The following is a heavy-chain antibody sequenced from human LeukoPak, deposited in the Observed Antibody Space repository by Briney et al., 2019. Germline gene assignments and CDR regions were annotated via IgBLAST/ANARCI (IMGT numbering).Heavy chain of an antibody. V-gene: IGHV1-18*01. CDR1: GYTFTSYG. D-gene: IGHD3-16*01. J-gene: IGHJ6*03. Sequence: ASVKVSCKASGYTFTSYGISWVRQAPGQGLEWMGWISAYSGNTNYAQKLQGRVTMTTDTSTSTAYMELRSLRSDDTAVYYCARALRGRGYYYYYMDVWGKGTTVTVSS. CDR3: ARALRGRGYYYYYMDV. CDR2: ISAYSGNT.